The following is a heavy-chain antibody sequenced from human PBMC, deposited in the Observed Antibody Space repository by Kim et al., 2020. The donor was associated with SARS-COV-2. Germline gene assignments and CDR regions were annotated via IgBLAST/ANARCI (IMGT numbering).Heavy chain of an antibody. J-gene: IGHJ3*02. D-gene: IGHD3-10*01. Sequence: SETLSLTCTVSGGSISSNNYFWGWIRQPPGKGLEWIGSIYYSGSTYYNPSLKSRVTISVDTSKNEFPLRLTSVTAADTAEYYSATDNSVYYFGSGSAFD. CDR2: IYYSGST. CDR3: ATDNSVYYFGSGSAFD. CDR1: GGSISSNNYF. V-gene: IGHV4-39*06.